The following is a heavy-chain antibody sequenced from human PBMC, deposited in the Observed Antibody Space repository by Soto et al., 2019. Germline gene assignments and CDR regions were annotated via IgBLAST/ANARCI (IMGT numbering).Heavy chain of an antibody. V-gene: IGHV1-18*01. CDR1: GYTFTNYG. CDR2: TSAYNGNT. J-gene: IGHJ4*02. Sequence: QVQVVQSGGEVKKPGAPVKVSCKPSGYTFTNYGISWVRQAPGRGLEWLGWTSAYNGNTNYAQKFQGRVTMTTDTSTSTVYMELRSLRSDDTAVYYCARDSTNRAKFDYWGQGTLVTVSS. D-gene: IGHD2-8*01. CDR3: ARDSTNRAKFDY.